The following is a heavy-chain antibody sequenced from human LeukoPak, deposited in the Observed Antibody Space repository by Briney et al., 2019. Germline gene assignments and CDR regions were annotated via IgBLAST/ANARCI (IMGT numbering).Heavy chain of an antibody. CDR2: INPNSGVT. CDR3: SRLDY. Sequence: ASVKVSCKASGYTFTSYYMHWVRQAPGQGLEWVGWINPNSGVTNYAQKFQGRVSMTSDTSISTVYMELSRLRYDDTAVYFCSRLDYWGQGTLVTVSS. V-gene: IGHV1-2*02. CDR1: GYTFTSYY. J-gene: IGHJ4*02.